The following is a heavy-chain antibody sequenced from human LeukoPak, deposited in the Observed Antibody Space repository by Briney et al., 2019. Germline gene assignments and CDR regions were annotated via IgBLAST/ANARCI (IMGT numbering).Heavy chain of an antibody. J-gene: IGHJ3*02. CDR3: ACRAMEAILLEDAYDN. Sequence: GRSLRPSCAPSGFTLSTISMNWVRRAAGHGLEWFSYISSASDSIHYADSVKGRFTISRKNDKHSLYLQMTSLTVDDTAIYSCACRAMEAILLEDAYDNWGQGTMVTVSS. CDR1: GFTLSTIS. CDR2: ISSASDSI. V-gene: IGHV3-48*04. D-gene: IGHD1-1*01.